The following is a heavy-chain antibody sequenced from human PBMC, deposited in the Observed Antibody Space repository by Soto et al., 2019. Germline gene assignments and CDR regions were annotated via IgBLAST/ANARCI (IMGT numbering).Heavy chain of an antibody. CDR3: ARLQAAAGDKDLTFDY. V-gene: IGHV5-10-1*01. Sequence: EVQLVQSGAEVKKPGESLRISCKGSGYSFTSYWISWVRQMPGKGLEWMGRIDPSDSYTNYSPSFQGHVTISADKSISTASLEWSSLKASDTAMYYCARLQAAAGDKDLTFDYWGQGTLVTVSS. CDR1: GYSFTSYW. CDR2: IDPSDSYT. D-gene: IGHD6-13*01. J-gene: IGHJ4*02.